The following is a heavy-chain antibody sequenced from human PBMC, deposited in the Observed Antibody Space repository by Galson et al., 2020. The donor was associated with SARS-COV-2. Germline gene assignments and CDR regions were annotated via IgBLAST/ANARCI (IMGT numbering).Heavy chain of an antibody. J-gene: IGHJ6*02. CDR3: AKDVGYCSGCSCYPGFYYYYGMDV. V-gene: IGHV3-9*01. CDR1: GFTFDDYA. D-gene: IGHD2-15*01. Sequence: SLKISCAASGFTFDDYAMHWVRQAPGKGLEWVSGISWNSGSIGYADSVKGRFTISRDNAKNSLYLQMNSLRAEDTALYYCAKDVGYCSGCSCYPGFYYYYGMDVWGQGTTVTVSS. CDR2: ISWNSGSI.